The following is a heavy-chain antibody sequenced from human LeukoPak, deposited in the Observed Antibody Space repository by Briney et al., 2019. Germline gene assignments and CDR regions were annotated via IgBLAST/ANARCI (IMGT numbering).Heavy chain of an antibody. CDR3: ARADPRISETDY. Sequence: ASVKVSCKASGYTFTNNGITWVRQAPGQGLEWMGWISAYNDNTNYAQKFQGRVTLTTDTPTTTAHMELRSLRFDDTAVYYCARADPRISETDYWGQGTLVTVSS. CDR2: ISAYNDNT. J-gene: IGHJ4*02. V-gene: IGHV1-18*01. CDR1: GYTFTNNG. D-gene: IGHD2/OR15-2a*01.